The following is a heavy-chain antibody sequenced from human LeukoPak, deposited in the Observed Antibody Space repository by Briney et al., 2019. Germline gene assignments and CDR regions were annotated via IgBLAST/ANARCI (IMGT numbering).Heavy chain of an antibody. D-gene: IGHD3-22*01. Sequence: NPSETLSLTCTVSGGSISSSGSYWGWIRQTPGKGLKWIGSFYYGGSTYYNPSLKSRVTISVDTSKNQFSLKLASVTAADTAVYYCVRQGDDYYDSSVYLFNYWGQGTLVTVSS. CDR3: VRQGDDYYDSSVYLFNY. V-gene: IGHV4-39*01. J-gene: IGHJ4*02. CDR2: FYYGGST. CDR1: GGSISSSGSY.